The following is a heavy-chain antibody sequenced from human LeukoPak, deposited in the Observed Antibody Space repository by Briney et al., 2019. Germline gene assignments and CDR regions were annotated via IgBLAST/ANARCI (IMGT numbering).Heavy chain of an antibody. J-gene: IGHJ3*02. V-gene: IGHV3-21*01. CDR2: ISSSSSYI. Sequence: GGSLRLSCAASGFTFSSYSMNWVRQAPGKGLEWVSSISSSSSYIYYADSVKGRFTISRDNAKNSLYLQMNSLRAEDTAVYYCARVMSYGYASDIWGQGTMVTVSS. CDR1: GFTFSSYS. D-gene: IGHD5-18*01. CDR3: ARVMSYGYASDI.